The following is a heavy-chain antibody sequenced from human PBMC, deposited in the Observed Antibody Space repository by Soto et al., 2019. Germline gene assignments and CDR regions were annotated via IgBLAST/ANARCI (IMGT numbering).Heavy chain of an antibody. CDR1: GYTFSNYG. J-gene: IGHJ4*02. CDR2: ISAYNGNT. Sequence: GASVKVSCKASGYTFSNYGISWVRQAPGQGLEWMGWISAYNGNTKYAQKLQGIVTMTTDTSTSTAYMELRSLRSDDTAVYYCARDSPPVDYWGQGTLVTVSS. V-gene: IGHV1-18*01. CDR3: ARDSPPVDY.